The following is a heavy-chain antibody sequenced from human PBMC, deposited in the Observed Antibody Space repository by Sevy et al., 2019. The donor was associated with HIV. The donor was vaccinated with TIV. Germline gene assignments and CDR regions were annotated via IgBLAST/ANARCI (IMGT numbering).Heavy chain of an antibody. V-gene: IGHV5-51*01. Sequence: GESLKISCKGSGYSFTSYWIGWVRQMPGKCLEWMGIIYPGDSDTRYSPSFQGQVTISADKSISTAYLQWSSLKASDTAMYYCARHAEHYYDSSGYYHAFDIWGQGTMVTVSS. CDR1: GYSFTSYW. CDR3: ARHAEHYYDSSGYYHAFDI. D-gene: IGHD3-22*01. J-gene: IGHJ3*02. CDR2: IYPGDSDT.